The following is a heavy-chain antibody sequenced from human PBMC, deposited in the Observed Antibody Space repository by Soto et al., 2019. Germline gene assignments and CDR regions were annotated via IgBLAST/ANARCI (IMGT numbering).Heavy chain of an antibody. CDR3: ARANSRAQTNNWFDP. CDR1: GGSISSSNW. V-gene: IGHV4-4*02. J-gene: IGHJ5*02. Sequence: SETLSLTCAVSGGSISSSNWWSWVRQPPGKGLEWIGEIYHSGSTNYNPSLRSRVTISVDKSKNQFSLKLSSVSAADTAVYYCARANSRAQTNNWFDPWGQGTLVTVSS. D-gene: IGHD6-13*01. CDR2: IYHSGST.